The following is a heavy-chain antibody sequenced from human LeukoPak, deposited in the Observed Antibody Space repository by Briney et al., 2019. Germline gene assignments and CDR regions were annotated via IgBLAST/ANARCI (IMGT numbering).Heavy chain of an antibody. V-gene: IGHV1-24*01. CDR3: ATGGGSGWSEYFQH. J-gene: IGHJ1*01. CDR2: XDPEDGET. Sequence: ASVKVSCKVSVYTLXELSMHWXRXXXGKGXXWXXGXDPEDGETIYAQKFQGRVTMTEDTSTDTAYMELSSLRSEDTAVYYCATGGGSGWSEYFQHWGQGTLVTVSS. D-gene: IGHD6-19*01. CDR1: VYTLXELS.